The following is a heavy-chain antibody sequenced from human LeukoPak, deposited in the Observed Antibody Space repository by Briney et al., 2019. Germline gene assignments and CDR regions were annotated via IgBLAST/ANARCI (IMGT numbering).Heavy chain of an antibody. CDR3: ARDSRSPYYDSSGYYSRFGAFDI. D-gene: IGHD3-22*01. J-gene: IGHJ3*02. Sequence: SVKVSCKASGGTFSSYAISWVRQAPGQGLEWMGGIIPIFGTANYAQKFQGRVTITADESTSTAYMELSSLRSEDTAVYYCARDSRSPYYDSSGYYSRFGAFDIWGQGTMVTVSS. CDR1: GGTFSSYA. V-gene: IGHV1-69*13. CDR2: IIPIFGTA.